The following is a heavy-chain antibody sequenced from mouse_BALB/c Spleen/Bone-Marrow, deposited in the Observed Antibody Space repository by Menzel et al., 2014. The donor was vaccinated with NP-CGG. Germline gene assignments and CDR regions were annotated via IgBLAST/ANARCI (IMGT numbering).Heavy chain of an antibody. CDR2: ISSGSSTI. V-gene: IGHV5-17*02. CDR3: ARWGSNHWYFDV. Sequence: EVQRVESGGGLVQPGGSRKLSCAASGFTFSSFGMHWVRQAPEKGLEWVAYISSGSSTIYYADTVKGRFTISRDNPKNTLFLQMTSLRSEDTAMYYCARWGSNHWYFDVWGAGTTVTVSS. CDR1: GFTFSSFG. J-gene: IGHJ1*01. D-gene: IGHD1-1*01.